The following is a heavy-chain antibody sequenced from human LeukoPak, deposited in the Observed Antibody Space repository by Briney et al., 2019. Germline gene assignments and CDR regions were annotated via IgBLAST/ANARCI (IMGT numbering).Heavy chain of an antibody. D-gene: IGHD1-1*01. V-gene: IGHV3-21*01. CDR2: ISSSSSYI. CDR1: GFTFSSYS. CDR3: ASSGTTLHYYYYYYMDV. J-gene: IGHJ6*03. Sequence: PGGSLRLSCAASGFTFSSYSMNRVRQAPGKGLEWVSSISSSSSYIYYADSVKGRFTISRDNAKNSLYLQMNSLRAEDTAVYYCASSGTTLHYYYYYYMDVWGKGTTVTVSS.